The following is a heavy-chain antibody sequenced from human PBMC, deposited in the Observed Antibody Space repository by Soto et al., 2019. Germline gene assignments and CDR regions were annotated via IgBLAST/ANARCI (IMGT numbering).Heavy chain of an antibody. Sequence: SETLSLTCTVSGGSISSYYWSWIRQPPGKGLEWIGYIYYSGSTNYNPSLKSRVTISVDTSKNQFSLKLTSVTAADTAVYYCARVRNLCLYSGSYIDYWGQGTLVTVSS. CDR3: ARVRNLCLYSGSYIDY. V-gene: IGHV4-59*12. J-gene: IGHJ4*02. CDR1: GGSISSYY. CDR2: IYYSGST. D-gene: IGHD1-26*01.